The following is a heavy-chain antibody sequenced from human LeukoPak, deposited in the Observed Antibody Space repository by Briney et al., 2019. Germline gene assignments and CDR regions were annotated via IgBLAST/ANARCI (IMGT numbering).Heavy chain of an antibody. CDR2: ISSSGSTI. CDR1: GFTFSDYY. V-gene: IGHV3-11*01. D-gene: IGHD3-3*01. Sequence: PGGSLRLSCAASGFTFSDYYMSWIRQAPGKGLEWVSYISSSGSTIYYADSVKGRFTISRDNAKNSLYLQMNSLRAEDTAVYYCARVPLRFLEWSDIYYFDYWGQGALVTVSS. J-gene: IGHJ4*02. CDR3: ARVPLRFLEWSDIYYFDY.